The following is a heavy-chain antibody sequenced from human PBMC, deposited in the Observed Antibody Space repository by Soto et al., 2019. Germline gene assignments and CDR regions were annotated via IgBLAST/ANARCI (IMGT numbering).Heavy chain of an antibody. V-gene: IGHV3-30-3*01. CDR2: ISSDGSDK. CDR3: ARDRLYGAGLIDV. D-gene: IGHD3-10*01. Sequence: QVQLVESGGGVVQPGRSLRLSCAASGFTFSSYGMHWVRQAPGKGLEWVAVISSDGSDKYYADSEKGRFTISRDNSKNTLYLQLNRMRAEDTALYYCARDRLYGAGLIDVWGQGTTVTVSS. CDR1: GFTFSSYG. J-gene: IGHJ6*02.